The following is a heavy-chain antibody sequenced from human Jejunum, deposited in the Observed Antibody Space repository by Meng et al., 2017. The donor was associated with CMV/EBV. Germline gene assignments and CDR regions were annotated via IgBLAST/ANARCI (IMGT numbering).Heavy chain of an antibody. CDR3: ARGAIVGSTKSYADS. Sequence: YNFNNYWLAWVRQMPGKGLDWMGIIYPGDSDTRYSPSFQGQVTISVDKSLTTAYLQWSSLKASDTAMYFCARGAIVGSTKSYADSWGQGTLVTVSS. J-gene: IGHJ4*02. CDR1: YNFNNYW. V-gene: IGHV5-51*01. D-gene: IGHD1-26*01. CDR2: IYPGDSDT.